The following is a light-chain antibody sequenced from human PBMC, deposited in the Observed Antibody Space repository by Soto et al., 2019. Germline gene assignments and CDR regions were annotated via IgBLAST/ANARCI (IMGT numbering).Light chain of an antibody. CDR2: DVS. CDR3: CSYAGSYTLWV. Sequence: QSALTQPRSVSGSPGQSVTISCTGTSRDVGGYNFVSWYQQYPGKAPKLIIYDVSKRPSGVPDRFSGSKSGNTASLTISGLQAADEADYYCCSYAGSYTLWVFGGGTKLTVL. V-gene: IGLV2-11*01. J-gene: IGLJ3*02. CDR1: SRDVGGYNF.